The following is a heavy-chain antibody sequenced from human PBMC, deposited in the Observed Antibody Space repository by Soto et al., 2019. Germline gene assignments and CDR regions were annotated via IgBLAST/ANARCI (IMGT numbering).Heavy chain of an antibody. D-gene: IGHD2-21*02. Sequence: QMQLVQSGGGVVQPGRSLRLSCAAYGFTFSNYPMHWVRQAPGKGLEWVAVVSFDGSNKYYRDSVKGRFTISKDNGKNTLYLQMNELRHEDTAVYYCARRPGPLVSVLYIYPVDARETPSDVDVWGQGTSVTVSS. CDR1: GFTFSNYP. V-gene: IGHV3-30*03. CDR2: VSFDGSNK. CDR3: ARRPGPLVSVLYIYPVDARETPSDVDV. J-gene: IGHJ6*02.